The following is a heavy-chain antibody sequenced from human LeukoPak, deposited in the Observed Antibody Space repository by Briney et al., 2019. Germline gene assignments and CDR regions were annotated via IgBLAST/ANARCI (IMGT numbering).Heavy chain of an antibody. V-gene: IGHV3-7*01. CDR1: GFTFSSYW. D-gene: IGHD6-13*01. CDR3: ARDSAGQQLVTDYYMDV. J-gene: IGHJ6*03. Sequence: GGSLRLSCAASGFTFSSYWMSWVRQAPGKGLEWVANIKQDGSEKYYVDSVKGRFTISRDNAKNSLYLQMNSLRAEDTAVYYCARDSAGQQLVTDYYMDVWGKGTTVTISS. CDR2: IKQDGSEK.